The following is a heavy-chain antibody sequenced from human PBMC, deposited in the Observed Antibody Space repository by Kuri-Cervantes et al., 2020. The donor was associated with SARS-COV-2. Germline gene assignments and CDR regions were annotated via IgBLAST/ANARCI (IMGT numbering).Heavy chain of an antibody. J-gene: IGHJ3*02. CDR3: ARHHGADYDYVWGSYRRAKDDAFDI. CDR2: INHSGST. V-gene: IGHV4-34*01. CDR1: GGSFSGYY. D-gene: IGHD3-16*02. Sequence: SETLSLTCAVYGGSFSGYYWSWIRQPPGKGLEWSGEINHSGSTYYNPSLKSRVTISVDTSKNQFSLKLSSVTAADTAVYYCARHHGADYDYVWGSYRRAKDDAFDIWGQGTMVTVSS.